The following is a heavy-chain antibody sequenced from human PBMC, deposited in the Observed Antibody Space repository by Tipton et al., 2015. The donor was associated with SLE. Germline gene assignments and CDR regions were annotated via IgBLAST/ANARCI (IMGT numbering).Heavy chain of an antibody. CDR2: INYSGST. V-gene: IGHV4-34*01. D-gene: IGHD1-1*01. J-gene: IGHJ6*03. Sequence: TLSLTCAVYGGSFSGYFWSWIRQPPGKGLEWIGEINYSGSTNYNPSFKSRVTISVDTSKSQFSLNLSSVTAADTAVYYCARVPGLERSYYYYYYMDVWGKGTTVTVSS. CDR3: ARVPGLERSYYYYYYMDV. CDR1: GGSFSGYF.